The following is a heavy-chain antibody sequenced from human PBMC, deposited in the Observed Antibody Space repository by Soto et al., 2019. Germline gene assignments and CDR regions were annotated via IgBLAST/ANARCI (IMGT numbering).Heavy chain of an antibody. J-gene: IGHJ5*02. CDR2: INAGNGNT. CDR1: GYTFTSYA. V-gene: IGHV1-3*01. D-gene: IGHD2-2*02. CDR3: ARDRRQYCSSTSCYNGRFDP. Sequence: ASVKVSCKASGYTFTSYAMHWVRQAPGQRLEWMGWINAGNGNTKYSQKFQGRVTITRDTSASTAYMELSSLRSEDTAVYYCARDRRQYCSSTSCYNGRFDPWGQGTLVTVSS.